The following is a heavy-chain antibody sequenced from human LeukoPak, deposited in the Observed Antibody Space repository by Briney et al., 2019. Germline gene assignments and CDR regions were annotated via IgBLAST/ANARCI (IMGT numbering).Heavy chain of an antibody. V-gene: IGHV3-33*01. D-gene: IGHD3-10*01. CDR1: GFTFSSYG. CDR2: IWYGGSNK. J-gene: IGHJ4*02. Sequence: GGSLRLSCAASGFTFSSYGMHWVRQAPGKGLEWVAVIWYGGSNKYYADSVKGRFTISRDNSKNTLYLQMNSLRAEDTAVYYCARQGSYLAFDYWGQGTLVTVSS. CDR3: ARQGSYLAFDY.